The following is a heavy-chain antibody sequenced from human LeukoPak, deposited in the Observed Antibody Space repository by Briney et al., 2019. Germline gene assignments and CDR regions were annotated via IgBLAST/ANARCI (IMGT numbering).Heavy chain of an antibody. CDR2: IYSGGST. Sequence: GGSLRLPCAASGFTVSSNYMSWVRQAPGKGLEWVSVIYSGGSTNYADSVKGRFTISRDNSKNTLYLQMNSLRAEDTAVYYCARISVLWYFYAMDVWGQGTTVTVSS. J-gene: IGHJ6*02. CDR3: ARISVLWYFYAMDV. CDR1: GFTVSSNY. D-gene: IGHD3-10*01. V-gene: IGHV3-66*01.